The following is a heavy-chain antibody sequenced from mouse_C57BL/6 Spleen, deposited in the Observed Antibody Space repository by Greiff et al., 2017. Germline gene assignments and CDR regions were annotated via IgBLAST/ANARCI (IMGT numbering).Heavy chain of an antibody. J-gene: IGHJ2*01. CDR2: IFPGSGST. V-gene: IGHV1-75*01. CDR3: ANPPYYYGSSPRHYFDY. Sequence: VQLQQSGPELVKPGASVKISCKASGYTFTDYYINWVKQRPGQGLEWIGWIFPGSGSTYYNEKFKGKATLTVDKSSSTAYMLLSSLTSEDSAVYFCANPPYYYGSSPRHYFDYWGQGTTLTVSS. CDR1: GYTFTDYY. D-gene: IGHD1-1*01.